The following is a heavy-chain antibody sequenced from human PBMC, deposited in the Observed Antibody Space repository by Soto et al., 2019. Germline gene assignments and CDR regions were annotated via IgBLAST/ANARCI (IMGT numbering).Heavy chain of an antibody. CDR2: MLYSGLT. Sequence: PSETLSLTCSVSGYSVGSSGYYWAWIRQPPWKGLEWIGSMLYSGLTYYNPSLKSRVTLSVDTSKNQFSVRLNSVTASDTAVYYCAPLSVSLSGPYDIHVWGQGTTVTVSS. V-gene: IGHV4-39*01. J-gene: IGHJ6*02. CDR3: APLSVSLSGPYDIHV. CDR1: GYSVGSSGYY. D-gene: IGHD3-9*01.